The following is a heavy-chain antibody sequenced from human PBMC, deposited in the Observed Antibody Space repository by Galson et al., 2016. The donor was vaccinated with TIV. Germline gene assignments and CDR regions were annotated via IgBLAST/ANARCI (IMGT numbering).Heavy chain of an antibody. Sequence: SLRLSCAASGFAFRSFWMSWVRQAPGKGLEWVANIEEDGSETYYVDSVKGRFTISRDNAKNSLHLQMNILRAEDTAVYYCFIGHYSDPWGQGTLVTVSS. CDR3: FIGHYSDP. CDR2: IEEDGSET. CDR1: GFAFRSFW. J-gene: IGHJ5*02. D-gene: IGHD4-17*01. V-gene: IGHV3-7*01.